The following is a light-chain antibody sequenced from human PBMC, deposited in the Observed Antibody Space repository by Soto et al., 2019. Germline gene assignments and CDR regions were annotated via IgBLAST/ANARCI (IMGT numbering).Light chain of an antibody. CDR2: EVS. V-gene: IGLV2-14*01. CDR1: SSDVGGYNY. Sequence: QSALTQPASVSVSPGQSITISCTGTSSDVGGYNYVSWYQQHPGKAPKLMIYEVSNRPSGVSNRFSGSKSGNTASLTISGLQAEDEADYYCSSYTSSSTPLYVFGPGTKVTVL. J-gene: IGLJ1*01. CDR3: SSYTSSSTPLYV.